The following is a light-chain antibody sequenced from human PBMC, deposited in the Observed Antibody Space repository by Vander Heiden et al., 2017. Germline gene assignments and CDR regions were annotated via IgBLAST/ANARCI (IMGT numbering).Light chain of an antibody. J-gene: IGKJ1*01. Sequence: EIVMTQSPATLPVSPGERVTLSCRASQSVSINLAWYQKKPGQAPRLLIYVASTRATGIPARLSGSGSGTEFTLTISSLQSDDSAVYYCQQYNNWPRTFGHGTKVEIK. V-gene: IGKV3-15*01. CDR3: QQYNNWPRT. CDR2: VAS. CDR1: QSVSIN.